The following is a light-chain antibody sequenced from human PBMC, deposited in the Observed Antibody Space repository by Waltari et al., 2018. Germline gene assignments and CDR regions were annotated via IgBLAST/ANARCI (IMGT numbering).Light chain of an antibody. CDR3: ASWDGTLSGWL. V-gene: IGLV1-47*01. J-gene: IGLJ3*02. Sequence: QSALTQPPSASGAPGQRVTISCSGGGSNIGTNFVYWYKPLPGSAPKLLMYRTDQRPSGVPDRFSGSKSGTSGSLAISGLRAEDEADYYCASWDGTLSGWLFGGGTTLTVL. CDR2: RTD. CDR1: GSNIGTNF.